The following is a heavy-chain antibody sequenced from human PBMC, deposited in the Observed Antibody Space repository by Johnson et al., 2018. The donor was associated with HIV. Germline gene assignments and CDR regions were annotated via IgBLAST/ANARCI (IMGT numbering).Heavy chain of an antibody. CDR3: ARAPWAGYSYGLLD. CDR1: GYSFRNSA. V-gene: IGHV3-30*19. J-gene: IGHJ3*01. CDR2: IWSDGSNK. D-gene: IGHD5-18*01. Sequence: QEKLVESGGGVVQPGRSLRLSCVASGYSFRNSAMHWVRQAPGKGLEWVATIWSDGSNKYYADSVKGRFTISRDNSKNTLYLQMNSLRAEDTAVYYCARAPWAGYSYGLLDWDQGTMVTVSS.